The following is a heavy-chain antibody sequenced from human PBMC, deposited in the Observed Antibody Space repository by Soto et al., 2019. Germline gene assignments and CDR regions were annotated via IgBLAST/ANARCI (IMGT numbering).Heavy chain of an antibody. CDR2: IIPIFGTA. D-gene: IGHD6-19*01. J-gene: IGHJ6*02. V-gene: IGHV1-69*01. CDR1: RVAFSKFI. CDR3: AKVRYSSPMGYYYGMDV. Sequence: KVSCKASRVAFSKFIVTWVRQAPGLGLEWVGGIIPIFGTANYAQKFQGRVTITADESTSTSYMEVNNLRSEDTAVYYCAKVRYSSPMGYYYGMDVWGQGTTVTVSS.